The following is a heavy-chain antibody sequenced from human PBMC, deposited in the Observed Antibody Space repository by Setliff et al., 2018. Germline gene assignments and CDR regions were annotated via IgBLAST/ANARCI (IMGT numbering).Heavy chain of an antibody. Sequence: SETLSLTCTVSGGSISTTDSYWGWVRQPPAKGLEWIGTIYYSGSAYSSPSLKSRVTISVDTSKNQFSLKLTSVTAADTAVYYCAGRGVYYDSSGNFGYWGQGTLVTVSS. CDR3: AGRGVYYDSSGNFGY. D-gene: IGHD3-22*01. J-gene: IGHJ4*02. CDR1: GGSISTTDSY. V-gene: IGHV4-39*01. CDR2: IYYSGSA.